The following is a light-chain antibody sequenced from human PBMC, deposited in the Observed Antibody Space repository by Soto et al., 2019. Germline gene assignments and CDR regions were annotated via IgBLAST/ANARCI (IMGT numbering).Light chain of an antibody. CDR3: TSYTTSSTLFYV. Sequence: QSALTQPASVSGSPGQSITISCTGTSSDIGAYNYVSWYQQHPGRAPKLMVYEVSDRPSGVSNRFSGSKSGNSASLTISGLQAEDEADYYCTSYTTSSTLFYVFGTGTKVTVL. CDR2: EVS. V-gene: IGLV2-14*01. J-gene: IGLJ1*01. CDR1: SSDIGAYNY.